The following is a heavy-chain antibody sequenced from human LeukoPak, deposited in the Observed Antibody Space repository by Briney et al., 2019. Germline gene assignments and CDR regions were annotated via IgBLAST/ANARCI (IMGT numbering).Heavy chain of an antibody. J-gene: IGHJ4*02. CDR1: GYTFTSYY. D-gene: IGHD3-10*01. CDR3: ARDASLLWFGELSYYFDY. CDR2: ISAYNGNT. V-gene: IGHV1-18*04. Sequence: GASVKVSCKASGYTFTSYYMHWVRQAPGQGLEWMGWISAYNGNTNYAQKLQGRVTMTTDTSTSTAYMELRSLRSDDTAVYYCARDASLLWFGELSYYFDYWGQGTLVTVSS.